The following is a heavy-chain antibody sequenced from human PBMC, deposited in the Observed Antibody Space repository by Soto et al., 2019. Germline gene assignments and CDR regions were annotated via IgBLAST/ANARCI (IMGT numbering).Heavy chain of an antibody. CDR3: AKHKLGYCSSTSCTYTNWFDP. CDR1: GFTFSSYA. V-gene: IGHV3-23*01. J-gene: IGHJ5*02. Sequence: PGGSLRLSCAASGFTFSSYAMSWVRQAPGKGLEWVSAISGSGGSTYYADSVKGRFTISRDNSKNTLYLQMNSLRAEDTAVYYCAKHKLGYCSSTSCTYTNWFDPWGQGTLVTVSS. CDR2: ISGSGGST. D-gene: IGHD2-2*01.